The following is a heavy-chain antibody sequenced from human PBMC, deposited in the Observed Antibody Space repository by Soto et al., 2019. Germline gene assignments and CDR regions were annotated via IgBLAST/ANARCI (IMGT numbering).Heavy chain of an antibody. CDR2: IYPGDSDT. V-gene: IGHV5-51*01. CDR3: ASGDGYKALFDY. Sequence: ESLTISCTCSGYSFTGYWIGWVRQMPGKGLEWMGIIYPGDSDTRYSPSFQGQVTISADKSISTAYLQWSSLKASDTAMYYCASGDGYKALFDYWGQGTLVTVSS. J-gene: IGHJ4*02. D-gene: IGHD5-12*01. CDR1: GYSFTGYW.